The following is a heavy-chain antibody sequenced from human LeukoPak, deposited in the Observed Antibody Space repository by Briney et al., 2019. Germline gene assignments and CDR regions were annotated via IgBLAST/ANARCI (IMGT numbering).Heavy chain of an antibody. V-gene: IGHV1-18*01. J-gene: IGHJ4*02. CDR1: GGTFSSYA. Sequence: GSSVKVSCKASGGTFSSYAISWVRQAPGQGLEWMGWISAYNGNTNYAQKLQGRVTMTTDTSTSTAYMELRSLRSDDTAVYYCARDPGQWLQKNARSLDYWGQGTLVTVSS. D-gene: IGHD5-12*01. CDR3: ARDPGQWLQKNARSLDY. CDR2: ISAYNGNT.